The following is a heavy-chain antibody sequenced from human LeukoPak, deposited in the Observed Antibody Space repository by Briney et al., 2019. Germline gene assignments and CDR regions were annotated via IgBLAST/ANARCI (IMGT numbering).Heavy chain of an antibody. CDR1: GFTFSSYE. D-gene: IGHD3-22*01. V-gene: IGHV3-48*03. Sequence: GGSLRLSCAASGFTFSSYEMNWVRQAPGKGLEWISYISGSGSTIYYADSVKGRFTISRDNSKNTLYLQMNSLRAEDTAVYYCARGITMIVVPMGYWGQGTLVTVSS. J-gene: IGHJ4*02. CDR3: ARGITMIVVPMGY. CDR2: ISGSGSTI.